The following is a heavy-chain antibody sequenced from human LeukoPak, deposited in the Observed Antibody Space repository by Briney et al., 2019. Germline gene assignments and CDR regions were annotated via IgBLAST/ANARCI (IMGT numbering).Heavy chain of an antibody. CDR1: GFTFDDYA. J-gene: IGHJ4*02. CDR3: ARGPSGYHNT. D-gene: IGHD5-12*01. CDR2: ISWDGGST. Sequence: GGSLRLSCAASGFTFDDYAMHWVRRAPGKGLEWVSLISWDGGSTYYADSVKGRFTISRDNSKNSLYLQMNSLRAEDTAVYYCARGPSGYHNTGGQGTLVTVSS. V-gene: IGHV3-43D*03.